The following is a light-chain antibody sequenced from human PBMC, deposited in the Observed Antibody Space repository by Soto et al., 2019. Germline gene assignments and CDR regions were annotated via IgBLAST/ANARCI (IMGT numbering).Light chain of an antibody. CDR3: QPYNNWPLT. Sequence: IGLTQSPATLSFSPGERSTLSCRASQSVSSSSLAWYQQNPGQAPRLLIYEASNRAAGIPARFSGSGSGTDFTLTIDSLQSEDVAVYYCQPYNNWPLTFGGGTKVDIK. CDR1: QSVSSSS. CDR2: EAS. J-gene: IGKJ4*01. V-gene: IGKV3D-20*02.